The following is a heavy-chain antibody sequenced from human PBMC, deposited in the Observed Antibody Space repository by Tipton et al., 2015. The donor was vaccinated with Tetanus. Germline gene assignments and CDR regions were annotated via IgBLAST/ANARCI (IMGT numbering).Heavy chain of an antibody. CDR2: ISSSGST. CDR1: GGSLRSGDHY. V-gene: IGHV4-61*08. J-gene: IGHJ4*02. CDR3: ARADFEFPNKGPFDF. Sequence: TLSLTCTVSGGSLRSGDHYWSWIRQPPGKGLEWLAYISSSGSTNSNQSLKSRITMSRDTSNNQFSLKLASVTAADTAVYFCARADFEFPNKGPFDFWGQGLLVLVSS. D-gene: IGHD3-3*01.